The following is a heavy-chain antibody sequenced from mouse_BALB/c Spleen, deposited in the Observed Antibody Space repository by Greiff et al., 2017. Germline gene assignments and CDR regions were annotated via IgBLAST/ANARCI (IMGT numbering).Heavy chain of an antibody. CDR1: GYAFTNYL. Sequence: QVQLQQSGAELVRPGTSVKVSCKASGYAFTNYLIEWVKQRPGQGLEWIGVINPGSGGTNYNEKFKGKATLTADKSSSTAYMQLSSLTSDDSAVYFCARRGGEDYFDYWGQGTTLTVSS. CDR3: ARRGGEDYFDY. V-gene: IGHV1-54*01. J-gene: IGHJ2*01. CDR2: INPGSGGT.